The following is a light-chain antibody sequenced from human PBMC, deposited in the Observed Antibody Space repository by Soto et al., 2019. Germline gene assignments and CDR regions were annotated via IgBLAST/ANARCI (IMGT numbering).Light chain of an antibody. CDR1: QSLLHSNGYNY. Sequence: DTVMTQSPLSLPVTPGEPASISCRSSQSLLHSNGYNYLDWYLQKPGQSPQLLIYLGSSRASGVPDRVSGSVSGTDVTLKISRVEAEDVGFYYCMQSLHTPRTFGQGTNVEIK. J-gene: IGKJ1*01. V-gene: IGKV2-28*01. CDR3: MQSLHTPRT. CDR2: LGS.